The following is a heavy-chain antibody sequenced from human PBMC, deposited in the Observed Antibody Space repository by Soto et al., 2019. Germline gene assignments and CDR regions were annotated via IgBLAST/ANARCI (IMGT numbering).Heavy chain of an antibody. V-gene: IGHV4-34*12. CDR1: GGSFSGFY. J-gene: IGHJ3*01. CDR2: VMHSGNI. D-gene: IGHD3-3*01. CDR3: HRGSHFDFSSGYAESFDV. Sequence: PSETLSLTCDVYGGSFSGFYWGWFRKLPGKGLEWFGEVMHSGNISYNQSLNTRLTVSVDTSKNQNSLKRSTSTAADTAMYYCHRGSHFDFSSGYAESFDVWDQGTMVTISS.